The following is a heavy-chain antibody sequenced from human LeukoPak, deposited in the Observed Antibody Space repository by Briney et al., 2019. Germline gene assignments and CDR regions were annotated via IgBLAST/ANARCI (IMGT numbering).Heavy chain of an antibody. CDR3: AKDRKWASQPRWFDP. J-gene: IGHJ5*02. Sequence: PGGALRLSCAASGFTFGNYTMSWVRPAPGKGLEWVAFIRYDGSNKYYADSVKGRFTISRDNSKKTLYLQMNSLRAEDTAVYYCAKDRKWASQPRWFDPWGQGTLVTVSS. D-gene: IGHD1-14*01. V-gene: IGHV3-30*02. CDR1: GFTFGNYT. CDR2: IRYDGSNK.